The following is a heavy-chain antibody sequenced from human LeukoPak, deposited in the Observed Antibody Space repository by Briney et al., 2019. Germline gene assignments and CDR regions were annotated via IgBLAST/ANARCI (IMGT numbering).Heavy chain of an antibody. CDR3: ARQVDTTMALPDY. D-gene: IGHD5-18*01. J-gene: IGHJ4*02. CDR1: GYTFTSYG. V-gene: IGHV1-18*01. Sequence: GASVKVSCKASGYTFTSYGISWVRQAPGQALEWMGWISAYNGRTNYAQKFQGRVTMTTDTSTSTAYMELRSLRSGDTGVYYCARQVDTTMALPDYWGQGTLVTVSS. CDR2: ISAYNGRT.